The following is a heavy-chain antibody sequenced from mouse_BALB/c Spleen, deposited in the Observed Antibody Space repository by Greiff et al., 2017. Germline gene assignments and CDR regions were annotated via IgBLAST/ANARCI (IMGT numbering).Heavy chain of an antibody. D-gene: IGHD2-14*01. V-gene: IGHV3-8*02. J-gene: IGHJ4*01. CDR2: ISYSGST. Sequence: EVKLMESGPSLVKPSQTLSLTCSVTGDSITSGYWNWIRKFPGNKLEYMGYISYSGSTYYNPSLKSRISITRDTSKNQYYLQLNSVTTEDTATYYCARFRGYDYAMDYWGQGTSVTVSS. CDR1: GDSITSGY. CDR3: ARFRGYDYAMDY.